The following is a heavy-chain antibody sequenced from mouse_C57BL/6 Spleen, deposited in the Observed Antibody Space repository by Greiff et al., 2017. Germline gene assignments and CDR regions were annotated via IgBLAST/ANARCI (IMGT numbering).Heavy chain of an antibody. J-gene: IGHJ4*01. CDR2: IDPSDSYT. CDR1: GYTFTSYW. CDR3: AGCKITTGYYAVDY. V-gene: IGHV1-69*01. Sequence: VQLQQPGAELVMPGASVKLSCKASGYTFTSYWMHWVKQRPGQGLEWIGEIDPSDSYTNYNQKFKGKSTLTVDKSSSTAYMQLSSLTSEESAVYDCAGCKITTGYYAVDYWGQGTSVTVST. D-gene: IGHD2-4*01.